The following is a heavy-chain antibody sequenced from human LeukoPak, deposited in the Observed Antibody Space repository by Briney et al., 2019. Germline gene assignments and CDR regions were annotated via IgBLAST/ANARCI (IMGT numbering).Heavy chain of an antibody. CDR3: ARSKTIAAARDV. V-gene: IGHV4-39*07. D-gene: IGHD6-13*01. CDR2: IYYSGST. CDR1: GGSISSSSYY. Sequence: PSETLSLTCTVSGGSISSSSYYWGWIRQPPGKGLEWIGSIYYSGSTNYNPSLKSRVTISVDTSKNQFSLKLSSVTAADTAVYYCARSKTIAAARDVWGKGTTVTVSS. J-gene: IGHJ6*04.